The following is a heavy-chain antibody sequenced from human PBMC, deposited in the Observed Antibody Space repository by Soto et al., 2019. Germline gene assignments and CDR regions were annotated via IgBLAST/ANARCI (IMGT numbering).Heavy chain of an antibody. V-gene: IGHV6-1*01. D-gene: IGHD6-19*01. Sequence: SQTLSLTCALSGDSVSSNGAAWNWIRQSPSRGLEWLGRTYYRSQWWNDYAVSVKGRVAINPDTSKNQFSLQVNSVIPDDTAVYYCTREALYSSTYYGGGWFDPWGQGTLVTVSS. CDR3: TREALYSSTYYGGGWFDP. J-gene: IGHJ5*02. CDR1: GDSVSSNGAA. CDR2: TYYRSQWWN.